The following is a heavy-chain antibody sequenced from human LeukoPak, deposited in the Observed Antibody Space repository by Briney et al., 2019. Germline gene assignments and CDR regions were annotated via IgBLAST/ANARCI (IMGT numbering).Heavy chain of an antibody. V-gene: IGHV3-48*03. Sequence: SGGSLRLSCAASGFTFGSYEMNWVRQAPGKGLEWVSYISSSGHAMFYADSVRGRFTISRDNAKNSLYLQMNSLRAEDTAVYYCAKIAVANIPHHWGQGTLVTVSS. D-gene: IGHD6-19*01. CDR2: ISSSGHAM. CDR3: AKIAVANIPHH. CDR1: GFTFGSYE. J-gene: IGHJ5*02.